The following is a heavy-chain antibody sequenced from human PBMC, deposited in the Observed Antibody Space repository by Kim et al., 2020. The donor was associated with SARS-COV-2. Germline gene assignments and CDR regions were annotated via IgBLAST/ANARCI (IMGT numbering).Heavy chain of an antibody. V-gene: IGHV4-61*02. D-gene: IGHD5-18*01. CDR2: IYTSGST. Sequence: SETLSLTCTVSGGSISSGSYYWSWIRQPAGKGLEWIGRIYTSGSTNYNPSLKSRVTISVDTSKNQFSLKLSSVTAADTAVYYCARGDTYSDAFDIWGQGTMVTVSS. CDR3: ARGDTYSDAFDI. J-gene: IGHJ3*02. CDR1: GGSISSGSYY.